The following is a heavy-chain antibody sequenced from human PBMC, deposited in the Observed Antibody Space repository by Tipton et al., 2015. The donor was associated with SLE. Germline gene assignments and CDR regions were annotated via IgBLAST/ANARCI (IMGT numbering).Heavy chain of an antibody. CDR1: GFAVSTNY. Sequence: SLRLSCAASGFAVSTNYMTWVRQAPGKGLEWVSLIYSDGRTFYSDSVKGKFIISRDTSKNTLYLQMDSLRAEDTAVYYCARIQFDAVDIWGQGTMVTVSS. CDR3: ARIQFDAVDI. V-gene: IGHV3-66*01. CDR2: IYSDGRT. J-gene: IGHJ3*02. D-gene: IGHD4-11*01.